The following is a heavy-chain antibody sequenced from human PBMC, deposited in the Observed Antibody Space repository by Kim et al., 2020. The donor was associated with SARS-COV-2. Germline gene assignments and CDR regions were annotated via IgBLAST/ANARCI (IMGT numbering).Heavy chain of an antibody. CDR3: ARDGALLWLSGMDV. V-gene: IGHV3-48*04. CDR2: ISSSSSTI. J-gene: IGHJ6*02. Sequence: GGSLRLSCAASGFTFSSYSMNWVRQAPGKGLEWVSYISSSSSTIYYADSVKGRFTTSRDNAKNSLYLQMNSLRAEDTAVYYCARDGALLWLSGMDVWGQGTTVTVSS. D-gene: IGHD5-18*01. CDR1: GFTFSSYS.